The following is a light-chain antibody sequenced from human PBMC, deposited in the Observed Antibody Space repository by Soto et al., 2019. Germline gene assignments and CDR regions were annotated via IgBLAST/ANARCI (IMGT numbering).Light chain of an antibody. CDR3: QHYNNWPRT. CDR1: QSVSSN. J-gene: IGKJ1*01. CDR2: GTS. Sequence: EIVMTQSPATLSVSPGERATLSCRASQSVSSNLAWYQQKPGQAPRLLLYGTSTRATGIPARFSGSRYGTEFTLTISSLQSEDFAVYYCQHYNNWPRTFGQGTKVEIK. V-gene: IGKV3-15*01.